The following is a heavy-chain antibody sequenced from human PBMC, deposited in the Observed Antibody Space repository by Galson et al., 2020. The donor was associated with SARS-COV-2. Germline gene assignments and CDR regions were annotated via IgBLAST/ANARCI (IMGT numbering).Heavy chain of an antibody. D-gene: IGHD5-12*01. Sequence: SGPTLVKPTQTLTLTCTFSGFSLSTSGMCVSWIRQPPGKALEWLARIDWDDDKYYSTSLKTSLTISKDTSKNQVVLTMTNMDPVDTATYFCAREYSGYPGMDVWGYGTTVTVSS. CDR1: GFSLSTSGMC. CDR3: AREYSGYPGMDV. J-gene: IGHJ6*04. CDR2: IDWDDDK. V-gene: IGHV2-70*11.